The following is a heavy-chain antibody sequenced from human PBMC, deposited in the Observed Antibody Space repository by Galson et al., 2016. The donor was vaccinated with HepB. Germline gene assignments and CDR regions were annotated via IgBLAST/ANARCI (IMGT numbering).Heavy chain of an antibody. CDR2: IYRSGGT. Sequence: LSLTCAVSGYSISSGYQWAWIRQPPGKGLEWIGSIYRSGGTYYNPSLKSRVTISVDTSKNQFSLKLSSVTAADTAVYYCARGSLWYDYWGQGTLVTVSS. V-gene: IGHV4-38-2*01. J-gene: IGHJ4*02. D-gene: IGHD6-13*01. CDR3: ARGSLWYDY. CDR1: GYSISSGYQ.